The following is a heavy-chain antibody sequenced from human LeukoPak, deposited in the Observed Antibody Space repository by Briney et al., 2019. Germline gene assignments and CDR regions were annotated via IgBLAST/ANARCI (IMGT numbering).Heavy chain of an antibody. CDR2: ITGSGGST. CDR3: AKWGDYDVLTGYYDPDY. Sequence: GGSLRLSCAASGFTFSNYAMSWVRQAPGKGLEWVSAITGSGGSTYYADSVKGRFTISRDNSKNTLYLQMNSLRAEYTAVYYCAKWGDYDVLTGYYDPDYWGQGTLVTVSS. J-gene: IGHJ4*02. D-gene: IGHD3-9*01. V-gene: IGHV3-23*01. CDR1: GFTFSNYA.